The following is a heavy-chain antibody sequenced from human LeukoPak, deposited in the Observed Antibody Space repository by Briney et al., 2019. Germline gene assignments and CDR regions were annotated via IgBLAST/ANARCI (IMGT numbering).Heavy chain of an antibody. J-gene: IGHJ6*03. Sequence: PSETLSLTCTVSGGSISSYYWSWIRRPPGKGLEWIGYIYYSGSTNYNPSLKSRVTISVDTSKNQFSLKLSSVTAADTAVYYCARYSMELDYYYYYYMDVWGKGTTVTVSS. V-gene: IGHV4-59*01. CDR2: IYYSGST. CDR1: GGSISSYY. CDR3: ARYSMELDYYYYYYMDV. D-gene: IGHD4/OR15-4a*01.